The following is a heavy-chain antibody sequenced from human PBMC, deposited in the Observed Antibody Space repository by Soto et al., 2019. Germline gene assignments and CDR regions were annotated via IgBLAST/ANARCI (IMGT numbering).Heavy chain of an antibody. CDR1: GGSISSHY. Sequence: PSETLSLTCTVSGGSISSHYWSWVRQPPGKGLEWIGYLYYTGSTNYNASLKSQVTMSLDTSKNQFSLMLTSVTAGDTAVYYCARVGATVTSQALGFDHWGQGILVTVSS. CDR3: ARVGATVTSQALGFDH. J-gene: IGHJ4*02. V-gene: IGHV4-59*11. D-gene: IGHD4-17*01. CDR2: LYYTGST.